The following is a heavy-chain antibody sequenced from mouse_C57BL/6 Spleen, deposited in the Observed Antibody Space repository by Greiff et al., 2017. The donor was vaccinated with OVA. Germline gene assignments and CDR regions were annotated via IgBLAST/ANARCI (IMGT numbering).Heavy chain of an antibody. V-gene: IGHV1-26*01. D-gene: IGHD1-1*01. CDR3: ARSRYYGSSSYYFDY. J-gene: IGHJ2*01. CDR1: GYTFTDYY. CDR2: INPNNGGT. Sequence: EVQLQQSGPELVKPGASVKISCKASGYTFTDYYMNWVKQSHGKSLEWIGDINPNNGGTSYNQKFKGKATLTVDKSSSTAYMELRSLTSEDSAVYYCARSRYYGSSSYYFDYWGQGTTLTVSS.